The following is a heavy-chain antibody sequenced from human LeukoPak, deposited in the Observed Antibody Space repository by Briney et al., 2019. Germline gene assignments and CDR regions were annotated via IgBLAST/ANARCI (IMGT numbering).Heavy chain of an antibody. Sequence: GASVKVSCKASGYTFTSYYMHWVRQAPGQGLEWMGIINPSGGSTSYAQKFQGRVTMTRDMSTSTAYLELSSLRSEDAALYYCARTHYYGSGNYYLGWSDLWGQGTLVTVSS. V-gene: IGHV1-46*01. J-gene: IGHJ5*02. CDR3: ARTHYYGSGNYYLGWSDL. CDR2: INPSGGST. D-gene: IGHD3-10*01. CDR1: GYTFTSYY.